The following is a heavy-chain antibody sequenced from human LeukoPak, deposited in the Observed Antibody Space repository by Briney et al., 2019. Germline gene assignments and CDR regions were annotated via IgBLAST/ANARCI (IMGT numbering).Heavy chain of an antibody. D-gene: IGHD2-15*01. CDR2: IYYSGST. Sequence: PSQTLSLTCTVSGGSISSGGYYWSWIRQHPGKGLDWIGYIYYSGSTYYNPSLKSRVTISVDTSKNQFSLKLSSVTAADTAVYYCARGGSRVFGGSGWFDPWGQGTLVTVSS. J-gene: IGHJ5*02. CDR1: GGSISSGGYY. CDR3: ARGGSRVFGGSGWFDP. V-gene: IGHV4-31*03.